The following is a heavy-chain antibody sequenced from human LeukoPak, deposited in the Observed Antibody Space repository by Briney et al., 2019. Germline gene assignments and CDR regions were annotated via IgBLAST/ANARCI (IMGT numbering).Heavy chain of an antibody. CDR2: INHSGST. J-gene: IGHJ4*02. Sequence: ASETLSLTCAVYGGSFSGYYWSRIRQPPGKGLEWIGEINHSGSTNYNPSLKSRVTISVDTSKNQFSLKLSSVTAADTAVYYCARGLAVRNSSGWYYFDYWGRGTLVTVSS. CDR1: GGSFSGYY. V-gene: IGHV4-34*01. D-gene: IGHD6-19*01. CDR3: ARGLAVRNSSGWYYFDY.